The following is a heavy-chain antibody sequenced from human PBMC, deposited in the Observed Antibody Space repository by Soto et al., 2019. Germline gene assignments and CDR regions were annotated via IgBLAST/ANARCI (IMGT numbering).Heavy chain of an antibody. V-gene: IGHV4-59*01. CDR1: GGSISSYY. Sequence: SETLSLTCTVSGGSISSYYCSWIRQPPGKGLEWIGYIYYSGSTNYNPSLKSRVTISVDTSKNQFSLKLSSVTAADTAVYYCARDRVYYGSGSYYNYYYGMDVWGQGTTVTVSS. D-gene: IGHD3-10*01. J-gene: IGHJ6*02. CDR3: ARDRVYYGSGSYYNYYYGMDV. CDR2: IYYSGST.